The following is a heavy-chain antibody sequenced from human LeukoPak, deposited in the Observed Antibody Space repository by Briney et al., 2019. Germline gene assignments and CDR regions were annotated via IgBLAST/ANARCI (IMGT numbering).Heavy chain of an antibody. CDR1: GGSITNYY. D-gene: IGHD6-19*01. Sequence: PSETLSLTCSVSGGVSGGSITNYYCTWIRQPAGKGLEWIGRIYASGSAAYNPSLYSRVSMSVDTSKNQFSLKLNSVTVADTAVYYCTTTAYSSAWKFDYWGQGALVTVSS. CDR2: IYASGSA. CDR3: TTTAYSSAWKFDY. J-gene: IGHJ4*02. V-gene: IGHV4-4*07.